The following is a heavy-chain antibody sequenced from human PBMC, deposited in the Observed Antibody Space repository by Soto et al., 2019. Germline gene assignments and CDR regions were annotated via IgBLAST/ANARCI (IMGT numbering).Heavy chain of an antibody. CDR3: AREHTIFGVAPNWFDP. D-gene: IGHD3-3*01. Sequence: QVQLVQSGAEVKKPGASVKVSCKASGYTFTSYGISWVRQAPGQGLEWMGWISADNGNTNYAQKLQGRVTMTTDTSTSTAYMELRSLRSDDTAVYYCAREHTIFGVAPNWFDPWGQGTLVTVSS. J-gene: IGHJ5*02. CDR2: ISADNGNT. V-gene: IGHV1-18*01. CDR1: GYTFTSYG.